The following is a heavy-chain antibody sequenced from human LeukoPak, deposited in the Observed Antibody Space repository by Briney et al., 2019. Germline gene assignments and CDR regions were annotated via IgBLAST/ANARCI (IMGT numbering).Heavy chain of an antibody. V-gene: IGHV3-30-3*01. CDR3: AREYVLAARWFDP. Sequence: GGSLRLSCAASGFTVSNNYMTWVRQAPGKGLEWVAVISYDGSNKYYADSVKGRFTISRDNSKNTLYLQMNSLRAEDTAVYYCAREYVLAARWFDPWGQGTLVTVSS. D-gene: IGHD6-25*01. CDR2: ISYDGSNK. CDR1: GFTVSNNY. J-gene: IGHJ5*02.